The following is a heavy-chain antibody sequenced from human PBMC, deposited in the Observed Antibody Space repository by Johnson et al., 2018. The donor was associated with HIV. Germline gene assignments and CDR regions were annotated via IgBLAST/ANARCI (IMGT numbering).Heavy chain of an antibody. CDR1: GFTFSSYW. D-gene: IGHD4-23*01. CDR2: IKEDGTEK. J-gene: IGHJ3*02. V-gene: IGHV3-7*01. Sequence: VQLVESGGGLVQPGGSLRLSCAASGFTFSSYWMSWVRQAPGKGLEWVANIKEDGTEKYYVDSVKGRFTISRDNAKNSLYLQMSSLRVEDTAVYYCVRDLRDDYGGSDAFDIWGQGTIVTVSS. CDR3: VRDLRDDYGGSDAFDI.